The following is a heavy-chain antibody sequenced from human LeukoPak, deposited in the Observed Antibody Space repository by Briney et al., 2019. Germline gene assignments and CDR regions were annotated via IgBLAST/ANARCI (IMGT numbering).Heavy chain of an antibody. J-gene: IGHJ4*02. V-gene: IGHV1-2*02. Sequence: GASVKVSCKASGYTFTGYYMHWVRQAPGQGLEWMGWINPNSGGTNYAQKLQGRVTMTTDTSTSTAYMELRSLRSDDTAVYYCARGHTVLLWFGELLTLDYWGQGTLVTVSS. CDR1: GYTFTGYY. CDR2: INPNSGGT. CDR3: ARGHTVLLWFGELLTLDY. D-gene: IGHD3-10*01.